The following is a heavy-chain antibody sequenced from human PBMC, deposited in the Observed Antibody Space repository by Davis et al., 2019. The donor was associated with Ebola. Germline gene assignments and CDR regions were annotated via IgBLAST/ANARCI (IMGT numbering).Heavy chain of an antibody. CDR3: AHSVGSGSYGGWFDP. J-gene: IGHJ5*02. CDR1: GMSLRTSGVG. CDR2: IYWDDDK. D-gene: IGHD3-10*01. V-gene: IGHV2-5*02. Sequence: SGPTLVKPTQSLSLTCTFSGMSLRTSGVGVGWIRQPPGKALEWLALIYWDDDKRYSPSLKSRLTITKDTSKNQVVLTMTNMDPVDTATYYCAHSVGSGSYGGWFDPWGQGTLVTVSS.